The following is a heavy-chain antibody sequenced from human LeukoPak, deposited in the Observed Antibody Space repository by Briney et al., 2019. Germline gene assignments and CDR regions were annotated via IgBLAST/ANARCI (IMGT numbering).Heavy chain of an antibody. CDR3: VRDVQLYYDFWSGYFYRSPFDY. V-gene: IGHV4-34*01. CDR1: GGSFSGYY. J-gene: IGHJ4*02. D-gene: IGHD3-3*01. Sequence: PSETLSLTCAVYGGSFSGYYWSWIRQPPGKGLEWIGEINHSGSTNYNPSLKSRVTISVDTSKNQFSLKLSSVTAADTAVYYCVRDVQLYYDFWSGYFYRSPFDYWGQGTLVTVSS. CDR2: INHSGST.